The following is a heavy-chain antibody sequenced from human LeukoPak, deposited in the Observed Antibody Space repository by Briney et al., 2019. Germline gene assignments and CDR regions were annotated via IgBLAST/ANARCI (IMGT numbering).Heavy chain of an antibody. CDR2: IYYSGST. J-gene: IGHJ6*02. D-gene: IGHD6-13*01. CDR1: GGSISSSSYY. Sequence: SETLSLTCTVSGGSISSSSYYWGWIRQPPGKGLEWIGSIYYSGSTYYNPSLKSRVTISVDTSKNQFSLKLSPVTAADTAVYYCATSSLYYYYYGMDVWGQGTRSPSP. CDR3: ATSSLYYYYYGMDV. V-gene: IGHV4-39*01.